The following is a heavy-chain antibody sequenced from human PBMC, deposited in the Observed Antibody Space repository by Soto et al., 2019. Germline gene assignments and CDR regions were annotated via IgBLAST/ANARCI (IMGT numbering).Heavy chain of an antibody. J-gene: IGHJ4*02. CDR3: ARDLNDSGDSHLDN. CDR1: GFTFSNYG. V-gene: IGHV3-33*01. Sequence: GGSLRLSCAASGFTFSNYGMHWVRQAPGKGLEWVAVILYDGSNKCYADSVKGRFSISRDNSKNTLYMQMNSLRAEDTAVYYCARDLNDSGDSHLDNWAQGTLVTVSS. D-gene: IGHD4-17*01. CDR2: ILYDGSNK.